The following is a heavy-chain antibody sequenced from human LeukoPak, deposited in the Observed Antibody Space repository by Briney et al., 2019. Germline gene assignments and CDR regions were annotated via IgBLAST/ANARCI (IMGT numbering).Heavy chain of an antibody. V-gene: IGHV4-39*07. Sequence: SETLSLTCTVSGGSISSSSYYWGWIRQPPGKGLEWIGSIYYSGSTYYNPSLKSRVTISVDTSKNQFSLKLSSVTAADTAVYYRARGLRHGYVWGSYRYSGYFDYWGQGTLVTVSS. D-gene: IGHD3-16*02. CDR2: IYYSGST. CDR3: ARGLRHGYVWGSYRYSGYFDY. CDR1: GGSISSSSYY. J-gene: IGHJ4*02.